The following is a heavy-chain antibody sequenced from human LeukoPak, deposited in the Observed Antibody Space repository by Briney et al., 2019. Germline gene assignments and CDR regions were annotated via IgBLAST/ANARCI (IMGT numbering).Heavy chain of an antibody. CDR1: GYTFTSYG. V-gene: IGHV1-18*01. CDR3: ARGDYDFWSGYFDY. CDR2: ISAYNGNT. J-gene: IGHJ4*02. D-gene: IGHD3-3*01. Sequence: ASVKVSCKASGYTFTSYGISWVRQAPGQGLEWMGWISAYNGNTNYAQKLQGRVTMTTDTSTSTAYMGLRSLRSDDTAVYYCARGDYDFWSGYFDYWGQGTLVTVSS.